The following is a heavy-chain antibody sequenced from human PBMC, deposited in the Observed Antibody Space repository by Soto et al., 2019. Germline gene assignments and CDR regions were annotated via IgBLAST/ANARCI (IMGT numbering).Heavy chain of an antibody. V-gene: IGHV3-73*01. CDR3: TRTTVTTSDYYYMDV. CDR2: VRSKANSYAT. Sequence: GGSLRLSCAASGFTFSGSAMHWVRQASGKGLEWVGLVRSKANSYATAYAASMKGRFTISRDDSKNTAYLQMNSLKTEDTAVYYCTRTTVTTSDYYYMDVWGKGTTVTVSS. J-gene: IGHJ6*03. CDR1: GFTFSGSA. D-gene: IGHD4-17*01.